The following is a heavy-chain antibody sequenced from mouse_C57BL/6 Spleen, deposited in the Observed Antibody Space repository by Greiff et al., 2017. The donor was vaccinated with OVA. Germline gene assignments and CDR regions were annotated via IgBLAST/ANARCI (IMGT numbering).Heavy chain of an antibody. V-gene: IGHV1-82*01. Sequence: QVQLQQSGPELVKPGASVKISCKATGYAFSSSWMNWVKQRPGKGLEWIGRIYPGDGDTNYNGKFKGKATLTADKSSSTAYMQLSSLTSEDSAVYFCARSSTGKDYWGQGTTLTVSS. D-gene: IGHD4-1*02. J-gene: IGHJ2*01. CDR1: GYAFSSSW. CDR3: ARSSTGKDY. CDR2: IYPGDGDT.